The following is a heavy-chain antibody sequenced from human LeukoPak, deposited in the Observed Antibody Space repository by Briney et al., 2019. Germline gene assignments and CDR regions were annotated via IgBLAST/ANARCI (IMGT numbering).Heavy chain of an antibody. CDR3: ARGGGRSIAVAANDY. V-gene: IGHV4-34*01. CDR1: GGPFSGYY. D-gene: IGHD6-19*01. CDR2: INHSGST. J-gene: IGHJ4*02. Sequence: SETLSLTCAVYGGPFSGYYWSWIRQPPGKGLEWIGEINHSGSTNYNPSLKSRVTISVDTSKNQFSLKLSSVTAADTAVYYCARGGGRSIAVAANDYWGQGTLVTVSS.